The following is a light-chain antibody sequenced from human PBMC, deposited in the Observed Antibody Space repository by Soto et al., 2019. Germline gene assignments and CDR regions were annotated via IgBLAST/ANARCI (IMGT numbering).Light chain of an antibody. CDR1: QGVSRK. CDR3: QQYGSSPPVT. CDR2: GAY. Sequence: TQSPATLSVARGERVTFSCRASQGVSRKLAWYQHKPGQAPRLLISGAYTRATGIPVRFSGSGSGTDFTLTISRLEPEDFAVYYCQQYGSSPPVTFGQGTKVDI. V-gene: IGKV3-20*01. J-gene: IGKJ1*01.